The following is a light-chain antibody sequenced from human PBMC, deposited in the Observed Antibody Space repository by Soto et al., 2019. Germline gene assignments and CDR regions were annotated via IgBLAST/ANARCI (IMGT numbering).Light chain of an antibody. Sequence: QSVLTQPASVSGSPGQSITISCTGSSSDIGGYNYVSWYQQHPGKAPKLLIYDVTYRPSGISDRFSGSKSGNTASLTISGLQPDDGADYYCSSYGASSTLFGGGTQLTVL. CDR3: SSYGASSTL. CDR2: DVT. J-gene: IGLJ2*01. CDR1: SSDIGGYNY. V-gene: IGLV2-14*03.